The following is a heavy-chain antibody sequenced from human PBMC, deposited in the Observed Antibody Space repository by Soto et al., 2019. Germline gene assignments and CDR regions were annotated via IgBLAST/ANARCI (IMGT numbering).Heavy chain of an antibody. Sequence: QVQLVESGGGVVQPGRSLRLSCAASRFTFSSYAMHWVRQAPGKGLEWVAVISYDGSNKYYADSVKGRFTISRDISKNTLYLQMNSLRAEDTAVYYCARAGGLLLDYWGQGTLVTVSS. J-gene: IGHJ4*02. CDR2: ISYDGSNK. D-gene: IGHD2-15*01. V-gene: IGHV3-30-3*01. CDR3: ARAGGLLLDY. CDR1: RFTFSSYA.